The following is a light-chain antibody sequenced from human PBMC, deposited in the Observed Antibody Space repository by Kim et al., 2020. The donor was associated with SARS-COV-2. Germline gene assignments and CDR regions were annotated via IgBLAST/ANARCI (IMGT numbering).Light chain of an antibody. Sequence: SSELTQDPAVSVALGQTVRITCQGDSLRSYYATWYQQKPGQAPILVIYGKNNRPSGIPDRFSGSSSGNTASLTITGTQAGDEADYYCQTWAGNTGVFGPGTKVTVL. CDR1: SLRSYY. V-gene: IGLV3-19*01. J-gene: IGLJ1*01. CDR3: QTWAGNTGV. CDR2: GKN.